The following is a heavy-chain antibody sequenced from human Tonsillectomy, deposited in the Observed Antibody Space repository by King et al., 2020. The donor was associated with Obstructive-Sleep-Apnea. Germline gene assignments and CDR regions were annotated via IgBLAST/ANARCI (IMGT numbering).Heavy chain of an antibody. CDR1: GGSISSYY. CDR3: ARAPSRSSGPRY. D-gene: IGHD6-19*01. V-gene: IGHV4-59*01. Sequence: QLQESGPGLVKPSETLSLTCTVSGGSISSYYWSWIRQPPGKGLEWIGYIYYRGSPNYNPSLKSRFTISVDTSKNQFSLKLSSVTAADTAVYYCARAPSRSSGPRYWGQGTLVTVSS. J-gene: IGHJ4*02. CDR2: IYYRGSP.